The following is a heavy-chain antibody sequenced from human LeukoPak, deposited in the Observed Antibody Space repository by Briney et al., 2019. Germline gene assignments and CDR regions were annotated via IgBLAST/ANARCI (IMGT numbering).Heavy chain of an antibody. CDR3: ARDIIAAAGRPPGY. J-gene: IGHJ4*02. D-gene: IGHD6-13*01. Sequence: GASVTVSCKASGYSFTNYYIHWVRQAPGQGLEWMGIVNPSGGSTTYAQEFQGRVTITRDTSASTAYMELSSLRSEDTAVYYCARDIIAAAGRPPGYWGQGTLVTVSS. CDR1: GYSFTNYY. V-gene: IGHV1-46*01. CDR2: VNPSGGST.